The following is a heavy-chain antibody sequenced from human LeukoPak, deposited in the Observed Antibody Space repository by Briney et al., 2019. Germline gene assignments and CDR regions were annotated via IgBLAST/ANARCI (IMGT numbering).Heavy chain of an antibody. CDR2: ISTYNADT. V-gene: IGHV1-18*01. J-gene: IGHJ4*02. D-gene: IGHD3-9*01. Sequence: ASVKVSCKASGYTFTSYGISWFRQAPGQGLEWTGWISTYNADTDYAQKFQGRVTMTTETSTSTAYMELRSLISDDTAVYYCARDPGQYYDILTGYYTPYYFDYWGQGTLVTVSS. CDR1: GYTFTSYG. CDR3: ARDPGQYYDILTGYYTPYYFDY.